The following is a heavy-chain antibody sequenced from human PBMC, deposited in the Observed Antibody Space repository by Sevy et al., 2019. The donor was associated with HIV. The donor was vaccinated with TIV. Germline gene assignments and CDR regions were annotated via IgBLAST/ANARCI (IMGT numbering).Heavy chain of an antibody. V-gene: IGHV4-4*07. CDR3: ARSFPFDY. CDR1: GGSISSYY. J-gene: IGHJ4*02. CDR2: LYSSVIT. Sequence: SEILSLTCTISGGSISSYYWSWIRQPAGKGLEWIGRLYSSVITEYNPSLKSRVTMSLDTSKKQFSLKLSSVTAADTAVYYCARSFPFDYWGQGTLVTVSS.